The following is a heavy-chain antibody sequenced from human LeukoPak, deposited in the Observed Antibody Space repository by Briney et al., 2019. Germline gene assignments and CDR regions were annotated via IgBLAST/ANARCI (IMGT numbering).Heavy chain of an antibody. V-gene: IGHV4-61*01. D-gene: IGHD3-10*01. J-gene: IGHJ4*02. CDR2: IYYSGST. CDR3: ASGYYYGSGSYFDY. CDR1: GVSVSSGSYY. Sequence: SETLSLTCTVSGVSVSSGSYYWSWIRQPPGKGLEWIGYIYYSGSTNYNPSLKSRVTISVDTSKNQFSLKLSSVTAADTAVYYCASGYYYGSGSYFDYWGQGTLVTVSS.